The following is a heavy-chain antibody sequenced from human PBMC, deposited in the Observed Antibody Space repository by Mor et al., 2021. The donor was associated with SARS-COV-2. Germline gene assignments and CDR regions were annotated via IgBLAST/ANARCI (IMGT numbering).Heavy chain of an antibody. V-gene: IGHV4-39*01. Sequence: LKSRVTISVDTSKKQFSLNLSSVTAADTALYYCARHLTGYHNGFDYWGQGTLVT. J-gene: IGHJ4*02. CDR3: ARHLTGYHNGFDY. D-gene: IGHD3-9*01.